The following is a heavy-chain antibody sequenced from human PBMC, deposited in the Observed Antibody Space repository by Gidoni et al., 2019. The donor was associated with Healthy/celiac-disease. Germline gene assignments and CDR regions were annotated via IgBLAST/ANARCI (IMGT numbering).Heavy chain of an antibody. CDR2: IKQDGSEK. CDR3: ARDRVYSSGYYGIDAFDI. Sequence: EVQLVESGGGLVQPGGSLRLSCAASGFTFTSYWMSWVRQAPGKGLEWVANIKQDGSEKYYVDSVKGRFTISRDNAKNSLYLQMNSLRAEDTAVYYCARDRVYSSGYYGIDAFDIWGQGTMVTVSS. CDR1: GFTFTSYW. D-gene: IGHD3-22*01. J-gene: IGHJ3*02. V-gene: IGHV3-7*01.